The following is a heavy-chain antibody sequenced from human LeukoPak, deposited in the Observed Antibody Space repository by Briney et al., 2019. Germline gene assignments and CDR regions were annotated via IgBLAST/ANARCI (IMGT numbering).Heavy chain of an antibody. V-gene: IGHV3-21*01. CDR1: GFTFSSYS. Sequence: GGSPRLSCAASGFTFSSYSMNWVRQAPGKGLEWVSSISSSSSYIYYADSVKGRFTISRDNAKNSLYLQMNSLRAEDTAVYYCARDLPDYDILTGSILGYYYYGMDVWGQGTTVTVSS. CDR3: ARDLPDYDILTGSILGYYYYGMDV. D-gene: IGHD3-9*01. J-gene: IGHJ6*02. CDR2: ISSSSSYI.